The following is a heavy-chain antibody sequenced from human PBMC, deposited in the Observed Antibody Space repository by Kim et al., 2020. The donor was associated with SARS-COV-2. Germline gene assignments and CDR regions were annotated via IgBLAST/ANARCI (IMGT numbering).Heavy chain of an antibody. CDR2: K. Sequence: KFYVDSVRGRFTISRDNAKNSLYLQMNSLRSEDTAVYYCARAGYTSAWDYWGQGALVTVSS. J-gene: IGHJ4*02. CDR3: ARAGYTSAWDY. D-gene: IGHD6-25*01. V-gene: IGHV3-7*01.